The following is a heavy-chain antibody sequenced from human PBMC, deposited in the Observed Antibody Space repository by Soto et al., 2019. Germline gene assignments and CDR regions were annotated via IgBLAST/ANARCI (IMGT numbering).Heavy chain of an antibody. D-gene: IGHD2-15*01. CDR3: ASLVVVAATRDAFDI. V-gene: IGHV1-18*01. CDR1: GYTFTSYG. Sequence: ASVKVSCKASGYTFTSYGISWVRQAPGQGLEWMGWTSAYNGNTNYAQKLQGRVTMTTDTSTSTAYMELRSLRSDDTAVYYCASLVVVAATRDAFDIWGQGTVVTVSS. CDR2: TSAYNGNT. J-gene: IGHJ3*02.